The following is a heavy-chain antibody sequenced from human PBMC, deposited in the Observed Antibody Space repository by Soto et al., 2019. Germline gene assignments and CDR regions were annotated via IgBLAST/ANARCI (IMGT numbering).Heavy chain of an antibody. CDR3: ARDGAVAGDSKFDY. V-gene: IGHV1-3*01. Sequence: QVQLVQSGAEVKKPGASVKVSCKASGYTFTSYAMHWVRQAPGQRLEWMGWINAGNGNTKYSQKFQGRVTITTDTSASTAYMELSSLRSEDTAVYYCARDGAVAGDSKFDYWGQGTLVTVSS. CDR2: INAGNGNT. CDR1: GYTFTSYA. D-gene: IGHD6-19*01. J-gene: IGHJ4*02.